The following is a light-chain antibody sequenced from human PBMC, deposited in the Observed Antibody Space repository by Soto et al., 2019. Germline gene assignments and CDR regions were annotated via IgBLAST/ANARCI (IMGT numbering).Light chain of an antibody. CDR2: GGS. V-gene: IGKV3-20*01. CDR1: QSVGSRW. J-gene: IGKJ1*01. CDR3: QQYYSSRT. Sequence: EIVLTQSPGTVSLSPGERATLSCRASQSVGSRWLAWYQQKPGQAPRVLIYGGSNRATGIPDRFSGSGTDFTLTISRLEPLAFSVYYRQQYYSSRTFGQGTKVEMK.